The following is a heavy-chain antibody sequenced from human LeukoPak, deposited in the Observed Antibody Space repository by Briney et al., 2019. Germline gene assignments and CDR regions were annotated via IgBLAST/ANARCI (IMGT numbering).Heavy chain of an antibody. CDR3: ARGHSSGWFGNWFDP. J-gene: IGHJ5*02. Sequence: PGGSLRLSCAASGFTFSSYAMHWVRQAPGKGLEYVSAISSNGGSTYYANSVKGRFTISRDNSKNTLYLQMGSLRAEDMAVYCCARGHSSGWFGNWFDPWGRGTLVTVSS. D-gene: IGHD6-19*01. CDR1: GFTFSSYA. V-gene: IGHV3-64*01. CDR2: ISSNGGST.